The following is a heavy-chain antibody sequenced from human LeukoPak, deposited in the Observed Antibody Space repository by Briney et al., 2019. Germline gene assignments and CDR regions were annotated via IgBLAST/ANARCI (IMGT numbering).Heavy chain of an antibody. CDR1: GFTLTNLA. CDR3: ARESRSDAFDI. J-gene: IGHJ3*02. V-gene: IGHV3-53*01. Sequence: GGSLRLSCAASGFTLTNLAMSWVRQAPGKGLEWVSVIYSGGSTYYADSVKGRFTISRDNSKNTLYLQMNSLRAEDTAVYYCARESRSDAFDIWGQGTMVTVSS. CDR2: IYSGGST.